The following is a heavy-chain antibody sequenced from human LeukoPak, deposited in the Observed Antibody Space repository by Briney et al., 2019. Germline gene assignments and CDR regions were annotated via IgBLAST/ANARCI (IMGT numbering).Heavy chain of an antibody. J-gene: IGHJ6*04. CDR3: AMTITIFGVVIISRQLDV. CDR1: GGTFSGYA. Sequence: SVKVSCKASGGTFSGYAISWVRQAPGQGLEWMGGIIPIFGTANYAQKFQGRVTITADKSTSTAYMELSSLRSEDTAVYYCAMTITIFGVVIISRQLDVWGKGTTVTVSS. CDR2: IIPIFGTA. V-gene: IGHV1-69*06. D-gene: IGHD3-3*01.